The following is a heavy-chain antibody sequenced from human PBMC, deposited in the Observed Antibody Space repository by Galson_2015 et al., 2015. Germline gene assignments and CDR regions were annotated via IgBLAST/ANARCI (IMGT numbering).Heavy chain of an antibody. J-gene: IGHJ4*02. CDR2: ISWNSGSI. Sequence: SLRLSCAASGFTFDDYAMHWVRQAPGKGLEWVSGISWNSGSIGYADSVKGRFTISRDNAKNSLYLQMNSLRAEDTALYYCAKDPRAKRYYYDSSGYYRDWGQGTLVTVFS. CDR3: AKDPRAKRYYYDSSGYYRD. D-gene: IGHD3-22*01. V-gene: IGHV3-9*01. CDR1: GFTFDDYA.